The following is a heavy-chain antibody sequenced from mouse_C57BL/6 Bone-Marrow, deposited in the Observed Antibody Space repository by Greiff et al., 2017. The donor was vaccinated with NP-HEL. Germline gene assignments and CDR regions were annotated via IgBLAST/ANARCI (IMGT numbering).Heavy chain of an antibody. J-gene: IGHJ1*03. CDR1: GYTFTSYD. CDR2: IYPRDGST. D-gene: IGHD2-3*01. CDR3: ASDAGYYLYWYFDV. Sequence: QVQLQQSGPELVKPGASVKLSCKASGYTFTSYDINWVKQRPGQGLEWIGWIYPRDGSTKYTAKFKGKATLTVDTSSSTAYMELHSLTSEDSAVSFCASDAGYYLYWYFDVWGTGATVTVAS. V-gene: IGHV1-85*01.